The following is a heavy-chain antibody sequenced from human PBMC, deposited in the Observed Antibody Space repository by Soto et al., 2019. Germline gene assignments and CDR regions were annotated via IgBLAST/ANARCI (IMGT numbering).Heavy chain of an antibody. Sequence: ASVKVSCKASRYAFTSYGISWVRQAPGKGLEWMGWISAYNGNTNYAQKLPGRVTMTTDTSTSTAYMELRSLRADDTAGYYCARAIPSGVLAVAVLGYYYYGMDGWGQGTTVTSP. J-gene: IGHJ6*02. D-gene: IGHD6-19*01. CDR2: ISAYNGNT. CDR1: RYAFTSYG. CDR3: ARAIPSGVLAVAVLGYYYYGMDG. V-gene: IGHV1-18*04.